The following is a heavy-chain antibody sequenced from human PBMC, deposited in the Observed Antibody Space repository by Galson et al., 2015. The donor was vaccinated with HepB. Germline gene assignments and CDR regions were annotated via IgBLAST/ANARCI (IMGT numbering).Heavy chain of an antibody. CDR3: VREGGYDYFWGTYSGAYFES. Sequence: SLRLSCAASGFDFVRTTMNWVRQTPGKGLEWVSSITRTSNSINYADSLKGRFTVSRDNSKNFLYLQMSSLRVEDTAVYYCVREGGYDYFWGTYSGAYFESWGQGARVTVS. CDR1: GFDFVRTT. CDR2: ITRTSNSI. V-gene: IGHV3-21*06. D-gene: IGHD3-16*01. J-gene: IGHJ4*02.